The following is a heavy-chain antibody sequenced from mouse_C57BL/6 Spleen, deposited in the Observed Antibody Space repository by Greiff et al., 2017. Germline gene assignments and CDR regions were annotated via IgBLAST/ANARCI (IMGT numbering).Heavy chain of an antibody. CDR3: ARWVNYNLYAMDY. CDR1: GYTFTSYW. J-gene: IGHJ4*01. V-gene: IGHV1-69*01. D-gene: IGHD2-1*01. Sequence: QVQLQQPGAELVLPGASVKLSCKASGYTFTSYWMHWVKQRPGQGLEWIGEIDPSDSYTNDNQKFKGKSTLTVDKSSSTAYMHFIGLTSVDSAVYYCARWVNYNLYAMDYWGQGTSVTVSS. CDR2: IDPSDSYT.